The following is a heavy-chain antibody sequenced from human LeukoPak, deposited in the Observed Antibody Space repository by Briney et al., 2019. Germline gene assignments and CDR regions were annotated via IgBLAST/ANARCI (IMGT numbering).Heavy chain of an antibody. D-gene: IGHD6-13*01. Sequence: GGSLRLSCAASGFTFSIYWMSWVRQAPGKGLEWVANIKHDGSEKYSVDSVKGRFTISRDNAKNSLYLQMNSLRAEDTAVYYCARGTQYSSSRDWFDPWGQGTLVTVSS. V-gene: IGHV3-7*04. CDR1: GFTFSIYW. J-gene: IGHJ5*02. CDR3: ARGTQYSSSRDWFDP. CDR2: IKHDGSEK.